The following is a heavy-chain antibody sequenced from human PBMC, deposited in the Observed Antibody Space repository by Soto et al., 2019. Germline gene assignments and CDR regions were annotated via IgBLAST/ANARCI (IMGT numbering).Heavy chain of an antibody. Sequence: QVQLVESGGGLVKPGGSLRLSCAASGFTFNDYYMTWIRQAPGKGLEWVSYISSSGSGIYYADSMKGRFTISRDNAKKSLYLQMSSLRAEDTAVYYCARAYSDAFDIWGQGTMVTVSP. CDR1: GFTFNDYY. CDR2: ISSSGSGI. V-gene: IGHV3-11*01. D-gene: IGHD2-15*01. CDR3: ARAYSDAFDI. J-gene: IGHJ3*02.